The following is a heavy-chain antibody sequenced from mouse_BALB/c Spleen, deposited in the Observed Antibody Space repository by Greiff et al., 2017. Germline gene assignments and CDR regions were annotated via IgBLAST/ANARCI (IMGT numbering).Heavy chain of an antibody. CDR2: INSNGGST. CDR1: GFTFSSYY. Sequence: EVKLVESGGGLVKLGGSLKLSCAASGFTFSSYYMSWVRQTPEKRLELVAAINSNGGSTYYPDTVKGRFTISRDNAKNTLYLQMSSLKSEDTALYYCARHDYDCYYAMDYWGQGTSVTVSS. V-gene: IGHV5-6-2*01. CDR3: ARHDYDCYYAMDY. D-gene: IGHD2-4*01. J-gene: IGHJ4*01.